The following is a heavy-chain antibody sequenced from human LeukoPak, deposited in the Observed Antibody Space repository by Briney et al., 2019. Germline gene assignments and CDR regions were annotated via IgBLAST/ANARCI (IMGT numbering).Heavy chain of an antibody. CDR2: ISWNSGSI. D-gene: IGHD3-10*02. Sequence: GGSLRLSCAASGFTFDDYAMHWVRQAPGKGLEWVSGISWNSGSIGYADSVKGRFTISRDNAKNSLYLQMNSLRAEDTAVYYCAGEGGFYYVIKAGFDHWGQGTLVTVSS. J-gene: IGHJ4*02. V-gene: IGHV3-9*01. CDR1: GFTFDDYA. CDR3: AGEGGFYYVIKAGFDH.